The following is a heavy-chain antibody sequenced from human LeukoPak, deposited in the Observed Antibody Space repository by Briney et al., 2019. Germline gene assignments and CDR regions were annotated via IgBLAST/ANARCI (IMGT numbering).Heavy chain of an antibody. CDR3: ARESRGPASIAARVYWYFDL. D-gene: IGHD6-6*01. CDR1: GGSISSGSYY. Sequence: SETLSLTCTVSGGSISSGSYYWSWIRQPAGKGLEWIGRTYTSGSTNYNPSLKSRVTISVDASKNQFALKLSSVTAADTAVYYCARESRGPASIAARVYWYFDLWGRGTLVTVSS. CDR2: TYTSGST. J-gene: IGHJ2*01. V-gene: IGHV4-61*02.